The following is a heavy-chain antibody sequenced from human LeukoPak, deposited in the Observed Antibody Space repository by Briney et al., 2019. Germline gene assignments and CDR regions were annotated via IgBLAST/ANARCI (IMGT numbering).Heavy chain of an antibody. CDR3: VKATPGDSSGYYYPFRS. CDR2: ISSNGGST. D-gene: IGHD3-22*01. J-gene: IGHJ5*02. CDR1: GFTFSSYA. Sequence: GGSLRLSCSASGFTFSSYAMHWVRQAPGKGLEYVSAISSNGGSTYYADSVKGRFTISRDNSKNTLYLQMSSLRAEDTAVHYCVKATPGDSSGYYYPFRSWGQGTLVPVSS. V-gene: IGHV3-64D*09.